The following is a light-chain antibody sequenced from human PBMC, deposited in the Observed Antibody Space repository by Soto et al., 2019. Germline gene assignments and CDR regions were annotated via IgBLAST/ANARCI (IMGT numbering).Light chain of an antibody. CDR1: QSISSW. CDR2: NAS. Sequence: DIQMTQSPSTLSASVGDRVTITCRASQSISSWLAWYQQKPGKAPKLLIYNASSLKSGVPSRFSGSGSGTEFTLTISSLQPEDFATYYCQQDNSYPEAFGQGTKVDIK. CDR3: QQDNSYPEA. V-gene: IGKV1-5*03. J-gene: IGKJ1*01.